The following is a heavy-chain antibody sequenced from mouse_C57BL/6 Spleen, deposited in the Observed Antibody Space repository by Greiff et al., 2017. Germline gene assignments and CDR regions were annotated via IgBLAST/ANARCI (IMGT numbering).Heavy chain of an antibody. CDR3: AREGIYYGNYGFAY. D-gene: IGHD2-1*01. CDR1: GYTFTSYC. CDR2: IDPSDSET. Sequence: QVQLQQPGAELVRPGSSVKLSCKASGYTFTSYCMHWVKQRPIQGLEWIGNIDPSDSETHYNPKFQDKATLTVDTSSSTAYLQLSSLTSEDSAVYYCAREGIYYGNYGFAYWGQGTLVTVSA. J-gene: IGHJ3*01. V-gene: IGHV1-52*01.